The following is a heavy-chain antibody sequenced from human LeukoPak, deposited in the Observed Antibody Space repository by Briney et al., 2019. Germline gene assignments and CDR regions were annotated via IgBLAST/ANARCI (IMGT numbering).Heavy chain of an antibody. D-gene: IGHD3-3*01. J-gene: IGHJ6*02. Sequence: PSETLSLTCTVSGGSISSGGYYWSWIRQHPGKGLEWIGYIYYSGSTYYNPSLKSRVTISVDTSKNQFSLKLSSVTAADTAVYYCARGGLRFLEWSVTGNYYYGMDVWGQGTTVTVSS. CDR1: GGSISSGGYY. V-gene: IGHV4-31*03. CDR2: IYYSGST. CDR3: ARGGLRFLEWSVTGNYYYGMDV.